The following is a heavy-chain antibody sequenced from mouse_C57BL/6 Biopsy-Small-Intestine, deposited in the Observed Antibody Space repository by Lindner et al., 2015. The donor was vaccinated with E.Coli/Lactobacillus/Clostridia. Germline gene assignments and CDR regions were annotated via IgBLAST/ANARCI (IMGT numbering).Heavy chain of an antibody. CDR3: AREGGQTGLDS. CDR2: MWSDGTT. V-gene: IGHV2-4-1*01. Sequence: VQLQESGPGLVAPSQSLSIPCTVSGFSLTNYAVHWVRQSPGKGLEWLGVMWSDGTTDYNAAFISRLSISKDNSKSQVFFKMNSLQADDTAIYYCAREGGQTGLDSWGQGTTLTVSS. CDR1: GFSLTNYA. D-gene: IGHD1-1*02. J-gene: IGHJ2*01.